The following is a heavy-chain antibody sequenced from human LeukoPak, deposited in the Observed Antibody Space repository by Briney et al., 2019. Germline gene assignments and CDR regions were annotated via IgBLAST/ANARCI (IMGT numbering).Heavy chain of an antibody. D-gene: IGHD3-10*01. J-gene: IGHJ4*02. Sequence: GGSLRHSCAASGFTFSSYWMHWVPQAPGKGLVWVSRINSDGSSTNYADSVKGRFTISRDNAKNTLYLQMNSLRAEDTAVYYCAGNYGPYYFDYWGQGTLVTVSS. CDR1: GFTFSSYW. V-gene: IGHV3-74*01. CDR3: AGNYGPYYFDY. CDR2: INSDGSST.